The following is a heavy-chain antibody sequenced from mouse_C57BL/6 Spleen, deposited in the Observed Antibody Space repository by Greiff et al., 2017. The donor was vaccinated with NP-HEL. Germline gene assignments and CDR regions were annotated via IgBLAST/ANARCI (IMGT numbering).Heavy chain of an antibody. CDR2: IYPRDGST. CDR1: GYTFTDHT. CDR3: ARDYGSSYVRDYFDY. J-gene: IGHJ2*01. V-gene: IGHV1-78*01. Sequence: QVQLKESDAELVKPGASVKISCKVSGYTFTDHTIHWMKQRPEQGLEWIGYIYPRDGSTKYNEKFKGKATLTADKSSSTAYMQLNSLTSEDSAVYFCARDYGSSYVRDYFDYWGQGTTLTVSS. D-gene: IGHD1-1*01.